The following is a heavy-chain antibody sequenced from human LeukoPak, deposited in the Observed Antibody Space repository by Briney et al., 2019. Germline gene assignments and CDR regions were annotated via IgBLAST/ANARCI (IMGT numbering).Heavy chain of an antibody. D-gene: IGHD3-16*01. J-gene: IGHJ3*02. V-gene: IGHV3-30-3*01. CDR1: GFTFSSYA. CDR3: ARVWAFGAFDI. Sequence: TGGSLRLSCAVSGFTFSSYAMHWVRQAPGKGLEWVAVISYDGSNKYYADSVKVRFTISRDNSKNTLYLQMNSLRAEDTAVYYCARVWAFGAFDIWGQGTMVTVSS. CDR2: ISYDGSNK.